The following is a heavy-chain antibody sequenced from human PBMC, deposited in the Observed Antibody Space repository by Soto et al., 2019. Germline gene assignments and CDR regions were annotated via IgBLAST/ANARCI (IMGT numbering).Heavy chain of an antibody. CDR2: IKEDGSEI. CDR3: ARLQWWFDP. V-gene: IGHV3-7*01. CDR1: GFTFRTYW. J-gene: IGHJ5*02. Sequence: PGGSLRLSCAASGFTFRTYWMSWVRQAPGKGLEWVASIKEDGSEINFVDSVKGRFTISRDNANNLVYLQMNSLRGDDTAVYYCARLQWWFDPWGQGTLVTVSS. D-gene: IGHD1-1*01.